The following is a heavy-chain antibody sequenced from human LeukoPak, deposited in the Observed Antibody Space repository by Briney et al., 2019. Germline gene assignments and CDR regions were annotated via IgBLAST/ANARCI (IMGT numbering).Heavy chain of an antibody. CDR3: ARERALWFGELRTDY. CDR1: GYTFTTYG. Sequence: ASVKSSSKASGYTFTTYGISWVRQAPGQGLEGRGGISAYIGNANYAQKLQGRVTMTTDTSTSTAYMELRSLRSDDTAVYYCARERALWFGELRTDYWGQGTLVTASS. D-gene: IGHD3-10*01. CDR2: ISAYIGNA. V-gene: IGHV1-18*01. J-gene: IGHJ4*02.